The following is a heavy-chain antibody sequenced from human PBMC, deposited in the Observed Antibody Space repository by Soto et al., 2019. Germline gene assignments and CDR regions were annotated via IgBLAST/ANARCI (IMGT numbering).Heavy chain of an antibody. D-gene: IGHD1-26*01. V-gene: IGHV4-31*03. CDR3: ASREIKGPIDY. Sequence: SETLSLTCTVSGDSITSGVHYWSWIRQLPGKGLEWIGYIFYSGTTYYNPSLKSRVTMSVDTSKNQFSLKLTSVTAVDTAVYYCASREIKGPIDYWGQGTLVTVSS. J-gene: IGHJ4*02. CDR1: GDSITSGVHY. CDR2: IFYSGTT.